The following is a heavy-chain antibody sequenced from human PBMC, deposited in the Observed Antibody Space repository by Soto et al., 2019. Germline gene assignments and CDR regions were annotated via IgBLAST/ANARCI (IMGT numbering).Heavy chain of an antibody. D-gene: IGHD6-13*01. CDR2: ISGSGGST. Sequence: EVQLLESGGGLVQPGGSLRLSCAASGFTFSSYAMSWVRQAPGKGLEWVSAISGSGGSTYYADSVKGRSTISRDNSKNSLYLQMNSLRAEDTAVYYCAKVVGGGSRWLDYFDYWGQGTLVTVSS. V-gene: IGHV3-23*01. J-gene: IGHJ4*02. CDR1: GFTFSSYA. CDR3: AKVVGGGSRWLDYFDY.